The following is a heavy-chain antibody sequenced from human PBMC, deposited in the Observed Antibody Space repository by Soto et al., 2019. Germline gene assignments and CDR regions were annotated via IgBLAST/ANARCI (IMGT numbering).Heavy chain of an antibody. V-gene: IGHV3-7*01. CDR3: ARVSYGDYDLDY. J-gene: IGHJ4*02. CDR2: IKQNGSEI. Sequence: GGSLRLSCAASGFTFSSYSMNWVRQAPGKGLEWVANIKQNGSEIYYVDSVKGRFTISRDNAKNSLYLQMNSLRAEDTAVYYCARVSYGDYDLDYWGQGTLVTVSS. CDR1: GFTFSSYS. D-gene: IGHD4-17*01.